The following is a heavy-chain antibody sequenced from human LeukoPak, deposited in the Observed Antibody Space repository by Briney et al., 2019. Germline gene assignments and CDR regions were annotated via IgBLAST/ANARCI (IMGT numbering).Heavy chain of an antibody. D-gene: IGHD2-15*01. J-gene: IGHJ6*02. CDR1: GFTFSSYA. CDR3: AKQSCSGGSCYYGMDV. CDR2: ISGSGGST. V-gene: IGHV3-23*01. Sequence: GGSLRLSCAASGFTFSSYAMSWVRQAPGKGLEWVSAISGSGGSTYYADSVKGRFTISRDNSKNTLYLQMNSLRAEGTAVYYCAKQSCSGGSCYYGMDVWGQGTTVTVSS.